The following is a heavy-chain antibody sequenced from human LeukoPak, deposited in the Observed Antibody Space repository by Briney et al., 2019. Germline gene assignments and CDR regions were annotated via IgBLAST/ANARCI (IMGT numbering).Heavy chain of an antibody. CDR2: ISSSSSYI. CDR3: ARDREYSSSWYSGWFDP. CDR1: GITFSSYG. Sequence: GGTLRLSCAASGITFSSYGMSWVRQAPGKGLEWVSSISSSSSYIYYADSVKGRFTISRDNAKNSLYLQMNSLRAEDTAVYYCARDREYSSSWYSGWFDPWGQGTLVTVSS. D-gene: IGHD6-13*01. J-gene: IGHJ5*02. V-gene: IGHV3-21*01.